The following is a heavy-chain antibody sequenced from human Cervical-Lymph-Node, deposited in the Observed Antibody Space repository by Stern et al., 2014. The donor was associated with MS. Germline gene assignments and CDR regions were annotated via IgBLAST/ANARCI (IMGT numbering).Heavy chain of an antibody. V-gene: IGHV7-4-1*02. CDR2: INTNTGIP. CDR3: ARGDYCSSTSCYPYGMDV. CDR1: GYTFTSYA. D-gene: IGHD2-2*01. J-gene: IGHJ6*02. Sequence: VQLVESGSELKKPGAASVKVSCKASGYTFTSYAMNWVRQAPGQGLEWMGWINTNTGIPTYAQGFTGRFVLSLDTSVSTALQISSLKAEDTAVYYCARGDYCSSTSCYPYGMDVWGQGTTVTVSS.